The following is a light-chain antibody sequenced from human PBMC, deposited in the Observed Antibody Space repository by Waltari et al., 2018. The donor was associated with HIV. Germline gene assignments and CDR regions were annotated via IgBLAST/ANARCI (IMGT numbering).Light chain of an antibody. V-gene: IGLV1-40*01. CDR2: INN. J-gene: IGLJ3*02. CDR1: SAGYD. CDR3: QSYDSRLSGWM. Sequence: QSVLTQPPSVSGAPGQRVTISCTGSSAGYDVHWYQQIPGTAPKLLIYINNNRPSGVPDRFSASNAGTSASLAITGLQAEDEADYYCQSYDSRLSGWMFGGGTKLTVL.